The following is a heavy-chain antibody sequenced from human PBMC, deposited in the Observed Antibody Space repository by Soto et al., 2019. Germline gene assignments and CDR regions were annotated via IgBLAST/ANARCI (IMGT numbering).Heavy chain of an antibody. CDR1: GGSISSSSYY. D-gene: IGHD2-2*01. J-gene: IGHJ3*02. Sequence: QLQLQESGPGLVKPSETLSLTCTVSGGSISSSSYYWGWIRQPPGKGLEWIGSIYYSGSTYYNPSLKSRVTMSANTSKNQFSLKLISVTAADTAVYYCARPRVVPAAIVRGDAFDIWGQGTMVTVSS. V-gene: IGHV4-39*01. CDR3: ARPRVVPAAIVRGDAFDI. CDR2: IYYSGST.